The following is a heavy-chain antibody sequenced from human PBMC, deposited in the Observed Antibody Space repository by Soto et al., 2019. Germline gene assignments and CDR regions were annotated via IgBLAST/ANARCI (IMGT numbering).Heavy chain of an antibody. J-gene: IGHJ6*02. V-gene: IGHV1-2*04. CDR1: GYSFTGYF. CDR2: INAHSGGT. Sequence: GASVKVSCKASGYSFTGYFIYWVRQAPGQGLEWMGWINAHSGGTKYAQTFQGWVTMTRNTSIYTAYMELSRLRPSDTAVYYCARVGHHITPGAYYFYAMDVWGQGTTVTVSS. CDR3: ARVGHHITPGAYYFYAMDV. D-gene: IGHD1-20*01.